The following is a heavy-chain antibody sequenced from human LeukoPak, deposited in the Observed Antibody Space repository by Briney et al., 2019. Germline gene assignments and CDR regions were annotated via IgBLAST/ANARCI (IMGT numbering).Heavy chain of an antibody. J-gene: IGHJ4*02. CDR3: GGGAVAGNLFDY. CDR2: ISSSGSTI. Sequence: GGSLRLSCAASGFTFSSYEMNWVRQAPGKGLEWVSYISSSGSTIYYADSVKGRFTISRDNAKNSLYLQMNSLRAEDTAVYYCGGGAVAGNLFDYWGQGTLVTVSS. D-gene: IGHD6-19*01. CDR1: GFTFSSYE. V-gene: IGHV3-48*03.